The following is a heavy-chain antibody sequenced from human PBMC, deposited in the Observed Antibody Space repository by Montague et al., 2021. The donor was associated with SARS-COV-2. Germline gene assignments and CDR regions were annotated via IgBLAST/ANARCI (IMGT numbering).Heavy chain of an antibody. CDR3: ARRGRKLLPVATTIGGFDI. Sequence: SETLSLTCTVSGGSISSSNYYWDWLRQPPGKGLEWNGSIYDSGSTYHTPSLKSPVTISVDTSKNHFSLKLSSVTAADTAVYYCARRGRKLLPVATTIGGFDIWGQGTMVTVSS. CDR1: GGSISSSNYY. V-gene: IGHV4-39*02. CDR2: IYDSGST. J-gene: IGHJ3*02. D-gene: IGHD5-12*01.